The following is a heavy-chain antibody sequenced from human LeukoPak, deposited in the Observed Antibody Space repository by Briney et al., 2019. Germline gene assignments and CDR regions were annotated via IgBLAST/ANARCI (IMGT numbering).Heavy chain of an antibody. D-gene: IGHD6-13*01. CDR2: IYYSGST. CDR1: GGSFSGYY. V-gene: IGHV4-59*08. CDR3: ARQKAAAGYWFDP. Sequence: SETLSLTCAVYGGSFSGYYWSWIRHPPGKGLEWIGYIYYSGSTNYNPSLKSRVTISVDTSKNQFSLKLRSVTAADTAVYYCARQKAAAGYWFDPWGQGTLVTVSS. J-gene: IGHJ5*02.